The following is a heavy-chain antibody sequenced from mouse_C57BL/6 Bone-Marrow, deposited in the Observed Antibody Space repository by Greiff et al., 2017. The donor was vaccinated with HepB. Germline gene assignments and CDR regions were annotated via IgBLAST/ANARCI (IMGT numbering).Heavy chain of an antibody. D-gene: IGHD3-3*01. Sequence: EVKLMESGGGLVQPGESLKLSCESTEYEFPSHDMSWVRKTPEKRLELVAAINSDGGSTYYPDTMERRFIISRDNTKKTLYLQSSSLRSEDTALYYCARRDRDYAMDYWGQGTSVTVSS. V-gene: IGHV5-2*01. CDR3: ARRDRDYAMDY. CDR1: EYEFPSHD. CDR2: INSDGGST. J-gene: IGHJ4*01.